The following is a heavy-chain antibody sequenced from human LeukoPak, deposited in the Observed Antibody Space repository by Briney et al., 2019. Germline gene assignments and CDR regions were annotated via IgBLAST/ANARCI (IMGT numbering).Heavy chain of an antibody. J-gene: IGHJ4*02. CDR2: IYYSWST. CDR3: ARLSSSDLYFAY. Sequence: SETLSLTCTVSGGSISSYYWSWVRQPPRKGMGWIGYIYYSWSTNYNPSPKSRVTISVDTSKNQFSLKLSSVTAADTAVYYCARLSSSDLYFAYWGQGTLVTVSS. D-gene: IGHD6-6*01. V-gene: IGHV4-59*08. CDR1: GGSISSYY.